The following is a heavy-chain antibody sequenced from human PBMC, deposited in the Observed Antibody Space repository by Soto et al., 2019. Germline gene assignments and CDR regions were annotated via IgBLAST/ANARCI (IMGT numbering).Heavy chain of an antibody. Sequence: QPGGSLRLSCAASGFIFSNYGMHWVRQAPGKGLEWVAVISFDGSNKYSADSVKGRFTISRDNSNNRLYLLMNSLRGDDTAVYYCAKGSVRYCTTSGCPYYFDYWGQGTLVTVS. V-gene: IGHV3-30*18. J-gene: IGHJ4*02. D-gene: IGHD2-8*01. CDR1: GFIFSNYG. CDR2: ISFDGSNK. CDR3: AKGSVRYCTTSGCPYYFDY.